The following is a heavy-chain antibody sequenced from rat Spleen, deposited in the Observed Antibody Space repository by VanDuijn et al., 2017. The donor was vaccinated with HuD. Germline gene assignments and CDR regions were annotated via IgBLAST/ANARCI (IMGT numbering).Heavy chain of an antibody. CDR1: GFSLSNNG. J-gene: IGHJ3*01. V-gene: IGHV2S12*01. Sequence: QVQLKESGPGLVQPSQTLSLTCTVSGFSLSNNGVNWVRQPPGKGLEWIAAISSGGFTYYNSTLKSRLSISRDTSKSKVFLKMNSLQTKDTAIYFCSRDHSYWGSYYPGGFAYGGQGTLVTVSS. CDR3: SRDHSYWGSYYPGGFAY. D-gene: IGHD1-12*02. CDR2: ISSGGFT.